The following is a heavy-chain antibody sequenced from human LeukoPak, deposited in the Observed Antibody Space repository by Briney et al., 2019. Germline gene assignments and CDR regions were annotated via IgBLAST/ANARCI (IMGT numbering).Heavy chain of an antibody. J-gene: IGHJ4*02. CDR3: ARESITMIVG. CDR1: GFTFRSYW. Sequence: GGSLTLSCVASGFTFRSYWLHWVRQAPGKGLEWVTNIKQNGSEKDDVDSVKGRFTRSRDNTKNSLYLQMNSLRAKATAVYYCARESITMIVGWGQGTLVTVSS. CDR2: IKQNGSEK. V-gene: IGHV3-7*01. D-gene: IGHD3-22*01.